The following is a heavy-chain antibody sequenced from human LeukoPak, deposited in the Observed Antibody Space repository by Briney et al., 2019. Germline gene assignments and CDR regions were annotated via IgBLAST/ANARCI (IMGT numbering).Heavy chain of an antibody. Sequence: SETLSLTCTVSGGSISSYYWSWIRQPAGKGLEWIGRIYTSGSTNYNPSLKSRVTMSVDTSKNQFSLNLTSVTAADTAVYYCARAFLVGATTPFDYWGQGTLVTVSS. CDR2: IYTSGST. D-gene: IGHD1-26*01. CDR1: GGSISSYY. CDR3: ARAFLVGATTPFDY. J-gene: IGHJ4*02. V-gene: IGHV4-4*07.